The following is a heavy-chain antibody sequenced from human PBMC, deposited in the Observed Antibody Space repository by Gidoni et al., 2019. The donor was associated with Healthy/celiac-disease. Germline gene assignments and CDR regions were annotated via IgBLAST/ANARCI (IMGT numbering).Heavy chain of an antibody. J-gene: IGHJ4*02. CDR3: ARVTAYDNLDY. CDR1: GGSFSGYY. CDR2: INHSGST. Sequence: QVQLQPWGAGLLKPSETLSLTCAVHGGSFSGYYWSWIRQPPGKGLVWIGEINHSGSTNNNPSLKSRVTISVDTSKNQFSLKLSSVTAADTAVYYCARVTAYDNLDYWGQGTLVTVSS. V-gene: IGHV4-34*01. D-gene: IGHD3-9*01.